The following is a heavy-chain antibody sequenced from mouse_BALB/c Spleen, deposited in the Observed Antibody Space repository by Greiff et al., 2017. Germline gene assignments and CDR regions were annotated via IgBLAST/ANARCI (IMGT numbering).Heavy chain of an antibody. J-gene: IGHJ4*01. CDR1: GFTFSSYG. Sequence: VQLKESGGGLVQPGGSLKLSCAASGFTFSSYGMSWVRQTPDKRLELVATINSNGGSTYYPDSVKGRFTIYRDNAKNILYLLMSSLKSEDTAMYYSAREGIYAMDYWGQGTSVTVSS. CDR3: AREGIYAMDY. CDR2: INSNGGST. V-gene: IGHV5-6-3*01.